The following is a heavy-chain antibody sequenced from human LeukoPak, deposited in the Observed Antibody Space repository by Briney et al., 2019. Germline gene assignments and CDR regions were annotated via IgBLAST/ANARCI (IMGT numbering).Heavy chain of an antibody. CDR2: ISYDGSNK. CDR1: GFTFSSYG. D-gene: IGHD3-22*01. CDR3: ASTTDSSGYYNY. V-gene: IGHV3-30*03. J-gene: IGHJ4*02. Sequence: GGSLRLSCAASGFTFSSYGMHWVRQAPGKGLEGVAVISYDGSNKYYADSVKGRFTISRDNSKNTLYLQMNSLRAEDTAVYYCASTTDSSGYYNYWGQGTPVTVSS.